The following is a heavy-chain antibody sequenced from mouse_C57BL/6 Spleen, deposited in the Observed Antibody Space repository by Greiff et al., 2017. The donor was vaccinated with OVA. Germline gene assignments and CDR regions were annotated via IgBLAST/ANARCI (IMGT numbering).Heavy chain of an antibody. J-gene: IGHJ4*01. CDR2: ISNLAYSI. D-gene: IGHD2-1*01. CDR1: GFTFSDYG. CDR3: ARRNGNPYYAMDY. Sequence: EVMLVESGGGLVQPGGSLKLSCAASGFTFSDYGMAWVRQAPRKGPEWVAFISNLAYSIYYADTVTGRFTIARETAKNTLYLEMSSLRSEDTAMYYCARRNGNPYYAMDYWGQGTSVTVSS. V-gene: IGHV5-15*01.